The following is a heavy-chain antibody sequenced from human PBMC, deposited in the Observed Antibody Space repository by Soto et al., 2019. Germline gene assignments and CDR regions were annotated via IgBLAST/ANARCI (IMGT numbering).Heavy chain of an antibody. V-gene: IGHV3-23*01. CDR2: ISGSGGTT. D-gene: IGHD2-15*01. Sequence: EVQLLESGGGLVQPGGSLRLSCVASGFTFSSYAMTWVRQAPAKGLEWVSVISGSGGTTYYAGSVKGRFTISRDNSKNTLYLQMNSLRVEDTAVYYCARLYGGTYSACDHWGQGTLVTISS. CDR3: ARLYGGTYSACDH. J-gene: IGHJ4*02. CDR1: GFTFSSYA.